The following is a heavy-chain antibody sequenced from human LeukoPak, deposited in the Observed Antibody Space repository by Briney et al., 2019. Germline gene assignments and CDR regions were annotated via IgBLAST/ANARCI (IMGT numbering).Heavy chain of an antibody. CDR2: IYYSGST. V-gene: IGHV4-31*03. CDR1: GGSISSGGYY. D-gene: IGHD3-22*01. J-gene: IGHJ4*02. Sequence: SETLSLTCTVSGGSISSGGYYWSWIRQYPGKGLEWIGYIYYSGSTYYNPSLKSRVTISVDTSKNQFSLKLSSVTAADTAVYYCARESSYYDSSGYLDYWGQETLVTVSS. CDR3: ARESSYYDSSGYLDY.